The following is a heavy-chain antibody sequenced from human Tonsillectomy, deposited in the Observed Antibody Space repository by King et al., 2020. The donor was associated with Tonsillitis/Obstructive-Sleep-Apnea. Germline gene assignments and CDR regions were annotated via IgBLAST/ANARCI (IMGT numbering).Heavy chain of an antibody. CDR2: IYYSGST. V-gene: IGHV4-31*03. Sequence: VQLQESGPGLVKPSQTLSLTCTVSGGSISSGGYYWSWIRQLPGKGLEWIGYIYYSGSTYYNPSLKSRVTISVDTSKNQFSLKLSSVTAADTAVYYCARDSNYYGSGSYVFDYWGQGTLVTVSS. CDR3: ARDSNYYGSGSYVFDY. D-gene: IGHD3-10*01. CDR1: GGSISSGGYY. J-gene: IGHJ4*02.